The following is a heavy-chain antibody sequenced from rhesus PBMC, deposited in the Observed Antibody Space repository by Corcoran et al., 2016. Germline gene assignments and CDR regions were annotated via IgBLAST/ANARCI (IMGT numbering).Heavy chain of an antibody. D-gene: IGHD2-39*02. CDR2: MSYNEGRT. J-gene: IGHJ4*01. Sequence: QLQLQESGPGLVKPSETLSLTCAVSDDSISSTYWSWIRQPPGKGLEWIGRMSYNEGRTEYNPSLNSRVTFSIDTSKNQFSLKLNSVTAADTAVYFCGRACSAGVCYSYWGQGVLVTVSS. V-gene: IGHV4-173*01. CDR1: DDSISSTY. CDR3: GRACSAGVCYSY.